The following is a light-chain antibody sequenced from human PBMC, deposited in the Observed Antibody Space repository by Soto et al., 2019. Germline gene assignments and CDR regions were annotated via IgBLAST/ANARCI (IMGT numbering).Light chain of an antibody. CDR3: MQVLKTPLT. CDR1: QSLLHSNGYNY. J-gene: IGKJ4*01. CDR2: LGS. Sequence: DIVMTQSPLSLPVTPGERASMACRSSQSLLHSNGYNYLDWYLQKPGQSPQLVIYLGSNRASGVPDRFSGSGSGTDFTLKISRVEAEDVGVYYCMQVLKTPLTFGGGTKVDI. V-gene: IGKV2-28*01.